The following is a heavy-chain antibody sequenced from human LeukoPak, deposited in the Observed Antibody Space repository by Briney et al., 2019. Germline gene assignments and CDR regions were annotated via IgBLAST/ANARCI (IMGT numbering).Heavy chain of an antibody. D-gene: IGHD1-26*01. V-gene: IGHV3-30*18. CDR3: AKAKEGATTADY. J-gene: IGHJ4*02. Sequence: GGSLRLSCAASGVTFSSDGTHWGREAPDKGRGRGAVISYDGSKKYYADSVKGQFPISRDNSKNTLYLQMNSLRAEDTAVYYCAKAKEGATTADYWGQGTLVTVPS. CDR2: ISYDGSKK. CDR1: GVTFSSDG.